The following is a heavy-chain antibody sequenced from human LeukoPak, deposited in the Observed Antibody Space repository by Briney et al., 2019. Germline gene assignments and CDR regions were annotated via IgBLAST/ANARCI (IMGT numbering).Heavy chain of an antibody. V-gene: IGHV4-4*02. CDR2: IYHSGST. J-gene: IGHJ5*02. CDR1: GGSISSSNW. D-gene: IGHD2-2*02. Sequence: SGTLSITCAVSGGSISSSNWWSWVRQPPGKGLEWIGEIYHSGSTNYNPSLKSRVTISVDKSKNQFSLKLSSVTAADTAVYYCARLVYCSSTSCYTGFWFDPWGQGTLVTVSS. CDR3: ARLVYCSSTSCYTGFWFDP.